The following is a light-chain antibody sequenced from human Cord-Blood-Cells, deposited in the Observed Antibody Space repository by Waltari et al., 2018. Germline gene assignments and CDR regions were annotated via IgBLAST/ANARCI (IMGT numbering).Light chain of an antibody. CDR1: SSDVGRYNL. CDR2: EGS. Sequence: QSALTQPASVSGSPGQSITLSCTGTSSDVGRYNLVSWYQQHPGKAPKLMFYEGSKRPSGVSNRFSGSKSGNTASLTISGLQAEDEADYYCCSYAGSSTFKVFGGGTKLTVL. J-gene: IGLJ3*02. CDR3: CSYAGSSTFKV. V-gene: IGLV2-23*03.